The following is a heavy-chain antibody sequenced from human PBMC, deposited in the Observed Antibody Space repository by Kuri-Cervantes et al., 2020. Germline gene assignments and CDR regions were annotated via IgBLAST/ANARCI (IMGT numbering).Heavy chain of an antibody. Sequence: GGSLRLSCAASGFTFSSYAMHWVRQAPGKGLEWVSNIRYHGRDTYFADSVKGRFTISRDNSKNTLYLQMNSLTPEDTAVYYCAKGGVVAATLDYWGQGNLVTVSS. CDR1: GFTFSSYA. CDR2: IRYHGRDT. V-gene: IGHV3-30*02. D-gene: IGHD2-15*01. CDR3: AKGGVVAATLDY. J-gene: IGHJ4*02.